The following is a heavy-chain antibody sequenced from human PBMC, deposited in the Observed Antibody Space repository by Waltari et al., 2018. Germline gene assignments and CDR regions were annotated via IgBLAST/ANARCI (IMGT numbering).Heavy chain of an antibody. CDR2: MNPNSGNT. Sequence: QVQLVQSGAEVKKPGASVKVSCMASGDTFTSYDINWVRQATGQGIEWMGWMNPNSGNTGYAQKFQGRVTMTRNTSISTAYMELSSLRSEDTAVYYCARVPWELLQDYYYYYGMDVWGQGTTVTVSS. CDR3: ARVPWELLQDYYYYYGMDV. V-gene: IGHV1-8*01. J-gene: IGHJ6*02. D-gene: IGHD1-26*01. CDR1: GDTFTSYD.